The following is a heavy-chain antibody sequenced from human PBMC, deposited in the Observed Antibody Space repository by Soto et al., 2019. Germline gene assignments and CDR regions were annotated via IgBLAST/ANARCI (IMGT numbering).Heavy chain of an antibody. V-gene: IGHV1-69*02. Sequence: ASVKVSCKASGGTFSSYTISWVRQAPGQGLEWMGRIIPILGIANYAQKFQGRVTITADKSTGTAYMELSSLRSEDTAVYYCARGDYDSSGYYSPGYYYYGMDVWGQVTTVTVSS. CDR1: GGTFSSYT. CDR3: ARGDYDSSGYYSPGYYYYGMDV. D-gene: IGHD3-22*01. CDR2: IIPILGIA. J-gene: IGHJ6*02.